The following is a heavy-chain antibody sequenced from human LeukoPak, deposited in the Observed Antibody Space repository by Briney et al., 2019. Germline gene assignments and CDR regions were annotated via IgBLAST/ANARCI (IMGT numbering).Heavy chain of an antibody. CDR2: INHSGST. CDR3: ARSLVVGATYPYH. CDR1: GGSFSGYY. Sequence: SETLSLTCAVYGGSFSGYYWSWIRQPPGKGLEWIGEINHSGSTNYNPSLKSRVTISLDTSKNQFSLKLSSVTAADTAVYYCARSLVVGATYPYHWGQGTLVTVSS. V-gene: IGHV4-34*01. J-gene: IGHJ5*02. D-gene: IGHD1-26*01.